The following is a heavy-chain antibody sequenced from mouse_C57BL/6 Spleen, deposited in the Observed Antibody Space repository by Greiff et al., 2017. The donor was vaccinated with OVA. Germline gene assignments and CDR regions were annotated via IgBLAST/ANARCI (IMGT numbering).Heavy chain of an antibody. CDR3: AREVDYYGSSVAY. CDR2: IYPSDSET. D-gene: IGHD1-1*01. CDR1: GYTFTSYW. J-gene: IGHJ3*01. V-gene: IGHV1-61*01. Sequence: QVQLQQPGAELVRPGSSVTLSCKASGYTFTSYWMDWVQQRPGQGLEWIGNIYPSDSETPYNQQFKDKATLTVDKSSSTAYMQLSSLTSEDSAVYYCAREVDYYGSSVAYWGQGTLVTVSA.